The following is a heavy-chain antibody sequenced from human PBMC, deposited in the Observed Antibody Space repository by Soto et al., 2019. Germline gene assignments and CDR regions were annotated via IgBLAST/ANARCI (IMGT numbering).Heavy chain of an antibody. CDR1: GFTFDDYA. V-gene: IGHV3-23*01. Sequence: GGSLRLSCAASGFTFDDYAMHWVRQAPGKGLEWVSAITGGSGDTYHADSVKGRFTISRDNTKNTLYLQMNSLRAEDTAVYYCAKGSANSRPYYFDYWGRGALVTVSS. J-gene: IGHJ4*02. CDR2: ITGGSGDT. D-gene: IGHD6-13*01. CDR3: AKGSANSRPYYFDY.